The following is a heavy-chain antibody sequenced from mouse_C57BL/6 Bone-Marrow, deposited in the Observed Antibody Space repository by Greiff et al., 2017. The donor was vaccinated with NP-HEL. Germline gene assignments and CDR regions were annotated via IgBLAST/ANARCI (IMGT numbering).Heavy chain of an antibody. CDR3: ARGWGNSFAY. CDR1: GYTFTSYW. D-gene: IGHD2-1*01. J-gene: IGHJ3*01. CDR2: IYPSDSET. V-gene: IGHV1-61*01. Sequence: QVQLQQPGAELVRPGSSVKLSCKASGYTFTSYWMDWVKQRPGQGLEWIGNIYPSDSETHYNQKFKDKATLTVDKSSSTAYMQLSSLTSEDSAVYYCARGWGNSFAYWGQGTLVTVSA.